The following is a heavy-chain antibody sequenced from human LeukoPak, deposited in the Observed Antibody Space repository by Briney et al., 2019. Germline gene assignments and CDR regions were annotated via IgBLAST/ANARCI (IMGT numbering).Heavy chain of an antibody. CDR1: GSSFTSYW. Sequence: GESLKISCKGSGSSFTSYWIGWVRQMPGKGLEWMGIIYPGDSDTRYSPSFQGQVTISADKSISTAYLQWSSLKASGTAMYYCARHGVVGATLYYFDYWGQGTLVTVSS. CDR2: IYPGDSDT. CDR3: ARHGVVGATLYYFDY. J-gene: IGHJ4*02. D-gene: IGHD1-26*01. V-gene: IGHV5-51*01.